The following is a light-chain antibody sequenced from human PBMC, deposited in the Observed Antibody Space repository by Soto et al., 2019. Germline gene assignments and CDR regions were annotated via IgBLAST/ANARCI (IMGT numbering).Light chain of an antibody. CDR2: GAS. CDR3: QQYNNWPLT. J-gene: IGKJ4*01. CDR1: QRVSTY. V-gene: IGKV3-15*01. Sequence: EIVMTQSPATLSVSPGERATHSCRASQRVSTYLAWYQQKPGQAPTLVMYGASIRATGIPARFSGSGSGTDFTLTISSLQSEDFAVYYCQQYNNWPLTFGGGTKVEIK.